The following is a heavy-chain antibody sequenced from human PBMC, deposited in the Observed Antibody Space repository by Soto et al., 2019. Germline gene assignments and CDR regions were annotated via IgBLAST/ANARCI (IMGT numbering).Heavy chain of an antibody. CDR3: ARSGAYYDFWSGSYYYMDV. Sequence: APVKVSSKAPGYTFTCKYMHSVQQAPGQGLEWMGWINPNSGGTNYAQKFQGWVTMTRDTSISTAYMELSRLRSDDTAVYYCARSGAYYDFWSGSYYYMDVWGKGTTVTVSS. V-gene: IGHV1-2*04. D-gene: IGHD3-3*01. J-gene: IGHJ6*03. CDR1: GYTFTCKY. CDR2: INPNSGGT.